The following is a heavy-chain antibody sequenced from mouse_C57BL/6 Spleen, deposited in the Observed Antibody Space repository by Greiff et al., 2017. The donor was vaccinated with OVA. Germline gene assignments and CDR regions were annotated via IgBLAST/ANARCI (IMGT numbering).Heavy chain of an antibody. Sequence: VQLQQSGAELTKPGASVKLSCKATGYTFTGYWIGWVKQRPGHGLEWIGEILPGSGSTNYNEKFKGKATFTADTSSTTAYMQLGSLTTEDSAFSYCRYSKGAMGYWGQGTSVTVAS. CDR2: ILPGSGST. CDR1: GYTFTGYW. CDR3: RYSKGAMGY. V-gene: IGHV1-9*01. D-gene: IGHD2-5*01. J-gene: IGHJ4*01.